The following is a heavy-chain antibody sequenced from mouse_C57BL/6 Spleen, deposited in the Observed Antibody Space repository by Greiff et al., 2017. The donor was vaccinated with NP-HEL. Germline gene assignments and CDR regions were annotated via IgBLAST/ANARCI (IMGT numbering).Heavy chain of an antibody. Sequence: EVKLMESGPVLVKPGASVKMSCKASGYTFTDYYMNWVKQSHGKSLEWIGVINPYNGGTSYNQKFKGEATLTVDKSSSTAYMELNSLTSEDSAVYYCARGGFAYWGQGTLVTVSA. J-gene: IGHJ3*01. V-gene: IGHV1-19*01. CDR2: INPYNGGT. CDR1: GYTFTDYY. CDR3: ARGGFAY.